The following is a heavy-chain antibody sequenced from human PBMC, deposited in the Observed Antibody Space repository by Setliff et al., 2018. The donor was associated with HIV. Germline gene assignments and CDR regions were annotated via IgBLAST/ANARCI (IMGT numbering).Heavy chain of an antibody. CDR3: ARGVTRDISGYYRDEYFQH. V-gene: IGHV1-69*10. CDR1: GDTFSTFA. Sequence: SVKVSCKTSGDTFSTFAISWVRQAPGQGLEWMGGIIPSLTTANYGHRFQGRVTITADKSTTTAYMELKNLESQDTAVYYCARGVTRDISGYYRDEYFQHWGQGTPVTVSS. CDR2: IIPSLTTA. D-gene: IGHD3-22*01. J-gene: IGHJ1*01.